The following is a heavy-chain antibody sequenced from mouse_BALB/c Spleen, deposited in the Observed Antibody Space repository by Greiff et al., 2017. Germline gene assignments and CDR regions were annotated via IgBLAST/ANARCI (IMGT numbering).Heavy chain of an antibody. CDR3: ARDYGSSYDY. V-gene: IGHV5-17*02. Sequence: EVKLMESGGGLVQPGGSRKLSCAASGFTFSSFGMHWVRQAPEKGLEWVAYISSGSCTIYYADTVKGRFTISRDNPKNTLFLQMTSLRSEDTAMYYCARDYGSSYDYWGQGTTLTVSS. J-gene: IGHJ2*01. CDR2: ISSGSCTI. CDR1: GFTFSSFG. D-gene: IGHD1-1*01.